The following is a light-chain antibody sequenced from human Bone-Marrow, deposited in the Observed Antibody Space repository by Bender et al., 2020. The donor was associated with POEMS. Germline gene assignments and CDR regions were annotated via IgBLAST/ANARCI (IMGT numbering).Light chain of an antibody. CDR1: SSDVGGYNY. CDR2: EVS. Sequence: QSALTQPASVSGSPGQSITISWTGTSSDVGGYNYVSWYQQHPGKAPRLMIYEVSNRPSGVSDRFSGSKSGSTASLTVSGLLPEDEADYYCSSHVSNTYFFGTGTRLTVL. J-gene: IGLJ1*01. V-gene: IGLV2-14*01. CDR3: SSHVSNTYF.